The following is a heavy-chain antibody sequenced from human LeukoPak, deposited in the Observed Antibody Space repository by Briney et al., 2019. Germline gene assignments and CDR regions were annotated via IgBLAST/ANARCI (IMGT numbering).Heavy chain of an antibody. V-gene: IGHV3-23*01. CDR1: GFTFSNYA. CDR3: AKAPTYCSGDYCHHNY. CDR2: ISAGAGTT. D-gene: IGHD2-21*01. J-gene: IGHJ4*02. Sequence: PRGSLRLSSAPSGFTFSNYAMSWVRQAPGKGVEWGSAISAGAGTTDNADSVKGRLTISRDNSKNTLYLQMNSLRAEDTAVYHCAKAPTYCSGDYCHHNYWGQGTLVTVSS.